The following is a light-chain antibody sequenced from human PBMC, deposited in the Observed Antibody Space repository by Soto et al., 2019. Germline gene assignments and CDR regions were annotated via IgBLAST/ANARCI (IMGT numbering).Light chain of an antibody. CDR1: QNVLFTSNNKNY. CDR3: MQRIEFPRT. J-gene: IGKJ1*01. CDR2: WAT. V-gene: IGKV4-1*01. Sequence: DIVMTQSPDSLTVSLGERASINCESSQNVLFTSNNKNYLAWYQQKPGQPPKLRLSWATARESGLPERFSGSGSGTLFTLSISRMEAEDVGVYYCMQRIEFPRTFGQGTKVEIK.